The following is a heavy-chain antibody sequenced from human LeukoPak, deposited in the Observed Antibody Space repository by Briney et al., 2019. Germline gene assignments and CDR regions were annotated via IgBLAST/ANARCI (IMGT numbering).Heavy chain of an antibody. CDR3: AKDVGARFDY. D-gene: IGHD1-26*01. Sequence: GGSLTLSCAASGLTFSSYGMSWVRQAPGKGLEWVSAISGSGGSTYYADSVKGRFTISRDNSKNTLYLQMNSLRAEDTAVYYCAKDVGARFDYWGQGTLVTVSS. V-gene: IGHV3-23*01. CDR2: ISGSGGST. CDR1: GLTFSSYG. J-gene: IGHJ4*02.